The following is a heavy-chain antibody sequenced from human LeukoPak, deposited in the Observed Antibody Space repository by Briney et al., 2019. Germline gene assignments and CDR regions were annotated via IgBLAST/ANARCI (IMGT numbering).Heavy chain of an antibody. CDR2: IYYTTNP. J-gene: IGHJ5*02. V-gene: IGHV4-59*11. D-gene: IGHD4-11*01. Sequence: PSETLSLTCSVASCSIMNHFWSWIRLSPGKGLEWIGNIYYTTNPNYNPSLASRVTISIDTSKDQLSLKLNSVTAADTAVYYCARDRNYFDAWGQGTRVTVSS. CDR3: ARDRNYFDA. CDR1: SCSIMNHF.